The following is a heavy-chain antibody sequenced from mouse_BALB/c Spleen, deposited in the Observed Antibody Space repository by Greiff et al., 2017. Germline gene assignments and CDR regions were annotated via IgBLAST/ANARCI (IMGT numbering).Heavy chain of an antibody. CDR2: INPSTGYT. CDR1: GYTFTSYW. D-gene: IGHD2-14*01. J-gene: IGHJ2*01. CDR3: ARRDDRYFDY. Sequence: QVQLQQSGAELVKPGASVKMSCKASGYTFTSYWMHWVKQRPGQGLEWIGYINPSTGYTEYNQKFKDKATLTADKSSSTAYMQLSSLTSEDSAVYCCARRDDRYFDYWGQGTTLTGSS. V-gene: IGHV1-7*01.